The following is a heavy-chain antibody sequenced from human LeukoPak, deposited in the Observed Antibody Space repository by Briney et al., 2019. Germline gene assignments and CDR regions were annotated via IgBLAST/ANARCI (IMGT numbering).Heavy chain of an antibody. D-gene: IGHD4-23*01. V-gene: IGHV4-59*12. CDR1: GGSMSPYH. J-gene: IGHJ4*02. CDR2: IYYSGST. Sequence: SETLSLTCTVSGGSMSPYHWGWIRQPPGKGLEWTGYIYYSGSTNYNPSLKSRVTISVDRSKNQFSLKLSSVTAADTAVYYCARGFLYGGNSATYFDYWGQGTLVTVSS. CDR3: ARGFLYGGNSATYFDY.